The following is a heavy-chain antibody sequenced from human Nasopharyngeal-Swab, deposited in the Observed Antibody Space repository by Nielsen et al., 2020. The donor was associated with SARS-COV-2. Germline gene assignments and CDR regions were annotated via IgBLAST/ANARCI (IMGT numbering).Heavy chain of an antibody. D-gene: IGHD1-20*01. CDR1: GGSISSYY. CDR2: IYHSGST. CDR3: ARVRRYNWKPDAFDI. Sequence: SETLSLTCTVSGGSISSYYWGWIRQPPGKGLEWIGSIYHSGSTYYNPSLKSRVTISVDTSKNQFSLKLSSVTAADTAVYYCARVRRYNWKPDAFDIWGQGTMVTVSS. J-gene: IGHJ3*02. V-gene: IGHV4-38-2*02.